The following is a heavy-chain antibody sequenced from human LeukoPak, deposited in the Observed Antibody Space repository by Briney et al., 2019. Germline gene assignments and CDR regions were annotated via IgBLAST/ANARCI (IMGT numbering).Heavy chain of an antibody. V-gene: IGHV3-48*03. Sequence: PGGSLRLSCAASGXTFSSYEINWVRQAPGKGLEWVSYISSSGNSIYYADSVKGRFTISRDNSKNTLYLQMNSLRTEDTAVYYCAREPWRSAAAGNGYFDYWGQGTLVTVSS. J-gene: IGHJ4*02. CDR1: GXTFSSYE. CDR2: ISSSGNSI. D-gene: IGHD6-13*01. CDR3: AREPWRSAAAGNGYFDY.